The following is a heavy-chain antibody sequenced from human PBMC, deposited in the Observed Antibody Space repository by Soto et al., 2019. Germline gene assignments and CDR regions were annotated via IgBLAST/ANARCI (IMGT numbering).Heavy chain of an antibody. CDR1: GFTFSNAW. J-gene: IGHJ4*02. V-gene: IGHV3-15*01. CDR3: TTDELAARPGLNFDY. D-gene: IGHD6-6*01. Sequence: GGSLRLSCAASGFTFSNAWMSWVRQAPGKGLEWVGRIKSKTDGGTTDYAAPVKGRITISRDDSKNTMYLQMNSLKTEDTAVYYCTTDELAARPGLNFDYWGQGTLVTVSS. CDR2: IKSKTDGGTT.